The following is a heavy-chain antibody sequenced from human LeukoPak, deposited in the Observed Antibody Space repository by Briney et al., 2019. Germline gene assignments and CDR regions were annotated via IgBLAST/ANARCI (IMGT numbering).Heavy chain of an antibody. D-gene: IGHD1-14*01. CDR3: ARGSIPPTD. J-gene: IGHJ4*02. Sequence: PSETLSLTCTVSGGSISSHYWTWIRQSPVKGLEWNGDISNSGSTSYNPSLKSRVTISIDTSKNQFSLKLSSVTAADTAVYYCARGSIPPTDWGQGTLVTVSS. CDR1: GGSISSHY. CDR2: ISNSGST. V-gene: IGHV4-59*11.